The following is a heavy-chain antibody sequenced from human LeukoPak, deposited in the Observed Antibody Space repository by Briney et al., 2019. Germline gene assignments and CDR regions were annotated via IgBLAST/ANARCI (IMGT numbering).Heavy chain of an antibody. CDR3: ARDDVDTAMVTSGFAFDI. Sequence: LSLTCTVSGGSISSSSYYWGWIRQPPGKGLEWVSSISSSSSYIYYADSVKGRFTISRDNAKNSLYLQMNSLRAEDTAVYYCARDDVDTAMVTSGFAFDIWGQGTMVTVSS. D-gene: IGHD5-18*01. V-gene: IGHV3-21*01. J-gene: IGHJ3*02. CDR1: GGSISSSS. CDR2: ISSSSSYI.